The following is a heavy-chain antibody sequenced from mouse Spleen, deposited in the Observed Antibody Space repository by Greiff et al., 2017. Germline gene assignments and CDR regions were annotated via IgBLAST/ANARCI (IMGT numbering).Heavy chain of an antibody. J-gene: IGHJ2*01. D-gene: IGHD1-1*01. V-gene: IGHV1-5*01. CDR3: TRGGTYYGSSPFDY. CDR2: IYPGNSDT. CDR1: GYTFTSYW. Sequence: VQLKQSGTVLARPGASVKMSCKASGYTFTSYWMHWVKQRPGQGLEWIGAIYPGNSDTSYNQKFKGKAKLTAVTSTSTAYMELSSLTNEDSAVYYCTRGGTYYGSSPFDYWGQGTTLTVSS.